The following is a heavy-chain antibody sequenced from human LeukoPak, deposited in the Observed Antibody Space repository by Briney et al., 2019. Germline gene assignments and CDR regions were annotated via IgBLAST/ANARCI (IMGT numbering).Heavy chain of an antibody. J-gene: IGHJ4*02. CDR3: ARGYCSSTSCYNRRHCDY. CDR1: GGSISSYY. CDR2: IYYSGST. V-gene: IGHV4-59*08. D-gene: IGHD2-2*02. Sequence: SETLSLTCTVSGGSISSYYWSWIRQPPGKGLEWIGYIYYSGSTNYNPSLKSRVTISVDTSKNQFSLKLSSVTAADTAVYYCARGYCSSTSCYNRRHCDYWGQGTLVTVSS.